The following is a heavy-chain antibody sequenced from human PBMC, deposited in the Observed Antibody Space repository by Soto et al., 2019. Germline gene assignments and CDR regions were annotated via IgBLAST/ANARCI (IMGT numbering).Heavy chain of an antibody. J-gene: IGHJ4*02. CDR1: GYTFTSYD. V-gene: IGHV1-18*01. CDR2: ISAYNGNT. Sequence: ASVKVSCKASGYTFTSYDINWVRQATGQGLEWMGWISAYNGNTNYAQKLQGRVTTTTDTSTSTAYMELRSLRSDDTAVYYCATGGYDYPPDYWGQGTLVTASS. CDR3: ATGGYDYPPDY. D-gene: IGHD5-18*01.